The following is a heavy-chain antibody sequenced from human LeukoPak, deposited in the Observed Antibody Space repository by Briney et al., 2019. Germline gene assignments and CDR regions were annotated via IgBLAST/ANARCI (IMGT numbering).Heavy chain of an antibody. CDR2: ISSSGNTI. D-gene: IGHD3-22*01. Sequence: PGGSLRLSCAASGFTFSDYYMSWIRQAPGKGLEWVSYISSSGNTIYYADSVKGRFTISRDNAKNSLYLQMNSLRAEDTAVYFCARVKYYYDSSGYYEYYFDYRGQGTLVTVSS. CDR1: GFTFSDYY. J-gene: IGHJ4*02. V-gene: IGHV3-11*01. CDR3: ARVKYYYDSSGYYEYYFDY.